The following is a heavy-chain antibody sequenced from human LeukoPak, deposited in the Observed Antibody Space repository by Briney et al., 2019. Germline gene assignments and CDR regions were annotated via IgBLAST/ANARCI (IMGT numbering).Heavy chain of an antibody. J-gene: IGHJ6*03. CDR1: GYTLTELS. V-gene: IGHV1-24*01. D-gene: IGHD1-7*01. Sequence: ASVKVSCKDSGYTLTELSMHWVRQAPGKGLEWMGGFDPEDGETIYAQKFQGRVTMTEDTSTDTAYMELSSLRSEVTAVYYCATGNTRTSAITFYYYYMDVWGKGTTVTVSS. CDR3: ATGNTRTSAITFYYYYMDV. CDR2: FDPEDGET.